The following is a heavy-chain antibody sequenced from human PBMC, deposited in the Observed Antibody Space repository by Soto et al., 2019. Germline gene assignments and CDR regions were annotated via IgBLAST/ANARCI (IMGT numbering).Heavy chain of an antibody. CDR3: AHWSNLAFLDY. D-gene: IGHD3-16*02. CDR1: GFSLTTSGMC. V-gene: IGHV2-5*08. J-gene: IGHJ4*02. Sequence: SGATLGKPTQTPTLTCPFSGFSLTTSGMCVSWIRQPPGKALEWLALIDWDDDKRYSPSLKSRLTITKDTSKNQVVLTMTNMDPVDTATYYCAHWSNLAFLDYWGQGTLVTVSS. CDR2: IDWDDDK.